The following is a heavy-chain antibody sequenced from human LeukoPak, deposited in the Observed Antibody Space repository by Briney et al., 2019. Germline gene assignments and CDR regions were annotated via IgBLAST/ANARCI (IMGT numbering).Heavy chain of an antibody. V-gene: IGHV1-18*01. J-gene: IGHJ3*02. D-gene: IGHD3-22*01. Sequence: ASVKVSCKASGGTFSSYAISWVLQAPGQGLEWMGWISAYNGNTNYAQKLQGRVTMTTDTSTSTAYMELRSLRSDDTAVYYCASNFFYDSSGYYENGAFDIWGQGTMVTVSS. CDR3: ASNFFYDSSGYYENGAFDI. CDR2: ISAYNGNT. CDR1: GGTFSSYA.